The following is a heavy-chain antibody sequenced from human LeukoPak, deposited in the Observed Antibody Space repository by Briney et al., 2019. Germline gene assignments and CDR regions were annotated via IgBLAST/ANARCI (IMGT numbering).Heavy chain of an antibody. V-gene: IGHV4-39*01. D-gene: IGHD3-3*01. CDR3: ARHSGLRSPFDP. Sequence: SQTLSLTCTVSGGSISSSSYYWGWIRQPPAKGLEWIGSIYYSGSTYYNPSLKSRITISVDMSKNQFSLKLSSVTAADTALYYCARHSGLRSPFDPWGQGTLVTVTS. J-gene: IGHJ5*02. CDR2: IYYSGST. CDR1: GGSISSSSYY.